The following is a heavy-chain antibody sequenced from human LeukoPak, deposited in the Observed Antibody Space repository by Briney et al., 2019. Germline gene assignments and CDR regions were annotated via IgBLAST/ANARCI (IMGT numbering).Heavy chain of an antibody. J-gene: IGHJ4*02. CDR1: GDSVSSNSAS. CDR3: ARENDRIGFDFDY. Sequence: SQTLSLTCAISGDSVSSNSASWNWIRRSPSRGLEWLGRTYYRSKWYYDYTLSVKSRIIINPDTSKNQFSLHLNSVTPEDTAVYYCARENDRIGFDFDYWGQGTLVTVSS. CDR2: TYYRSKWYY. V-gene: IGHV6-1*01. D-gene: IGHD3-22*01.